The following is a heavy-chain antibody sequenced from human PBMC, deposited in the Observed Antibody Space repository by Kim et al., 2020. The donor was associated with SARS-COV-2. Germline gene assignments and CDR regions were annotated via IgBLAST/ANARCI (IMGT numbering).Heavy chain of an antibody. D-gene: IGHD3-3*01. J-gene: IGHJ6*02. CDR1: GFTFSSYA. Sequence: GGSLRLSCAASGFTFSSYAMSWVRQAPGKGLEWVSAISGSGGSTYYADSVKGRFTISRDNSKNTLYLQMNSLRAEDTAVYYCAKDHVEKRFLGYYYGMDVWGQGTTVTVSS. CDR3: AKDHVEKRFLGYYYGMDV. CDR2: ISGSGGST. V-gene: IGHV3-23*01.